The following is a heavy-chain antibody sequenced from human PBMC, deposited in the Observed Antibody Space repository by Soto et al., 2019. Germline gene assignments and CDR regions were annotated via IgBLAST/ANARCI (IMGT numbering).Heavy chain of an antibody. CDR1: GFTFSSYA. J-gene: IGHJ4*02. Sequence: QVQLVESGGGVVQPGRSLRLSCAASGFTFSSYAMHWVRQAPGKGLEWVAVISYDGSNKYYADSVKGRFTISRDNSKNTLYLQMNSLRAEDTAVYYCARSRRMAVAGTFPFDYWGQGTLVTVSS. D-gene: IGHD6-19*01. V-gene: IGHV3-30-3*01. CDR3: ARSRRMAVAGTFPFDY. CDR2: ISYDGSNK.